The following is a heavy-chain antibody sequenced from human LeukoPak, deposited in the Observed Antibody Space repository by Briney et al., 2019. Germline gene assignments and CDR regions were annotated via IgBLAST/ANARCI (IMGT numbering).Heavy chain of an antibody. D-gene: IGHD6-13*01. CDR2: IYYSGST. J-gene: IGHJ2*01. CDR3: ARPISEYSSSWHYWYFDL. CDR1: GGSISSSSYY. V-gene: IGHV4-39*01. Sequence: SETLSLTCTVSGGSISSSSYYWGWIRQPPGKGLEWIGSIYYSGSTYYNPSLKSRVTISVDTSKNQFSLKLSSVTAADTAVYYCARPISEYSSSWHYWYFDLWGRGTLVTVSS.